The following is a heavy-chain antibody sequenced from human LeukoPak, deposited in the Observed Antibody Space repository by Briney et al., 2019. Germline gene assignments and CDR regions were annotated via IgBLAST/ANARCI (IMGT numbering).Heavy chain of an antibody. D-gene: IGHD5-12*01. CDR2: FTWNRHTI. J-gene: IGHJ4*02. V-gene: IGHV3-9*03. CDR1: GFTFADFR. CDR3: AKGDIASRHGGCFDY. Sequence: PGGSLRLSCAASGFTFADFRMLWHRQAPGKGLVYVSGFTWNRHTIRYVDSVRGPFTMSRDKAKNSLDLEISSLRAQDFVLYDCAKGDIASRHGGCFDYWGQGTLVTVSS.